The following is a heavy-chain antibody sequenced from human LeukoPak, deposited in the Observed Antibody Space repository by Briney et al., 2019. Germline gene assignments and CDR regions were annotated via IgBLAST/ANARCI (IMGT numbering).Heavy chain of an antibody. CDR2: ISSSSSTI. V-gene: IGHV3-48*01. D-gene: IGHD5-24*01. CDR3: AREWLQSPYYYYGMDV. CDR1: GFTFSSYA. J-gene: IGHJ6*02. Sequence: PGRSLRLSCAASGFTFSSYAMNWVRQAPGKGLEWVSYISSSSSTIYYADSVKGRFTISRDNAKNSLYLQMNSLRAEDTAVYYCAREWLQSPYYYYGMDVWGQGTTVTVSS.